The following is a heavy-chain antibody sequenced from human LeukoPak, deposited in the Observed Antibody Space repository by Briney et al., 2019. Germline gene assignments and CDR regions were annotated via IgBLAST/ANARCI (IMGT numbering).Heavy chain of an antibody. J-gene: IGHJ6*04. CDR3: ASTYSSSWGRDV. CDR1: GFTFSNYA. Sequence: GGSLRLSCAGSGFTFSNYAMNWVRQAPGKGLEWVSSISHSGSLSYADSVKGRFTISRDNSTNTLFLQMGSLRAEDMAVYYCASTYSSSWGRDVWGKGTTVTVSS. V-gene: IGHV3-23*01. CDR2: ISHSGSL. D-gene: IGHD6-13*01.